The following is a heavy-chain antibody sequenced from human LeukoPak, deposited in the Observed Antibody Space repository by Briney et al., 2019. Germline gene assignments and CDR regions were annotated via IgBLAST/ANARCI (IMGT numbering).Heavy chain of an antibody. CDR1: GFTFSSYA. J-gene: IGHJ4*02. CDR3: ARGRPHRRHYGDYGGY. D-gene: IGHD4-17*01. Sequence: PGGSLRLSCAASGFTFSSYAMHWVRQAPGKGLEWVAVISYDGSNKYYADSVKGRFTISRDNSKNTLYLQMNSLRAEDTAVYYCARGRPHRRHYGDYGGYWGQGTLVTVSS. V-gene: IGHV3-30*04. CDR2: ISYDGSNK.